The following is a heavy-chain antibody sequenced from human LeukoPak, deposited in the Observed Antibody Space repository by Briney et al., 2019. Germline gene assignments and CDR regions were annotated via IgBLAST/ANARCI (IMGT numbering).Heavy chain of an antibody. J-gene: IGHJ5*02. D-gene: IGHD6-19*01. CDR3: ARGSGWNSFDP. CDR2: IYTNGWT. V-gene: IGHV4-61*02. Sequence: PSETLSLTCTISGGSINSDLYYWAWIRQPAGKRLEWIGRIYTNGWTDYNPSLKSRVTISVDTSKNQFSLKLRFVTAADTALYYCARGSGWNSFDPWGQGTLVTVSS. CDR1: GGSINSDLYY.